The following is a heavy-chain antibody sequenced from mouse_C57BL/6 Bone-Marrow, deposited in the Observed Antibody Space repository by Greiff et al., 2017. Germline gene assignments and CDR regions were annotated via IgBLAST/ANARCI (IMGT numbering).Heavy chain of an antibody. Sequence: EVHLVESGGGLVQPGGSLKLSCAASGFTFSDYYMYWVRQTPEKRLEWVAYISNGGGSTYYPDTVKGRFTISRDNAKNTLYLQMSRLKSEDTAMYYCARDGYSWDFDVWGTGTTVTVSS. CDR2: ISNGGGST. CDR1: GFTFSDYY. J-gene: IGHJ1*03. D-gene: IGHD1-2*01. CDR3: ARDGYSWDFDV. V-gene: IGHV5-12*01.